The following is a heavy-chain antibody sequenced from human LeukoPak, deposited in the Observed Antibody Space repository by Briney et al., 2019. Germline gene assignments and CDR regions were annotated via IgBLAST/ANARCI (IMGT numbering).Heavy chain of an antibody. CDR2: ISSSGSTI. V-gene: IGHV3-48*04. CDR3: AREVYSLAFDY. Sequence: PGGSLRLSCAASGFTFSSYSMSWVRQAPGKGLEWVSYISSSGSTIYYADSVKGRFTISRDNAKNSLYLQMNSLRAEDTAVYYCAREVYSLAFDYWGQGTLVTVSS. J-gene: IGHJ4*02. CDR1: GFTFSSYS. D-gene: IGHD2-8*01.